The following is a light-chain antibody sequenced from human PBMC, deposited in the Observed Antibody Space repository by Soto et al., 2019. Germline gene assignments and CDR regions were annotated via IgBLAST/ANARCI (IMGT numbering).Light chain of an antibody. Sequence: DIPSTQGHDPMSPSVGDKDTSNFRASQTISSWLAWYQQKPGKAPKLLIYKASTLKSGVPSRFSGSGSGTEFTLTISSLQPDDFATYYCQHYNSYSEAFGQGTKADI. CDR2: KAS. CDR3: QHYNSYSEA. J-gene: IGKJ1*01. V-gene: IGKV1-5*03. CDR1: QTISSW.